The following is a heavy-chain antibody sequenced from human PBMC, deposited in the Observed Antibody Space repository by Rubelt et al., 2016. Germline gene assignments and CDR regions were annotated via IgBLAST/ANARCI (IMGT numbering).Heavy chain of an antibody. J-gene: IGHJ4*02. Sequence: QVQLKQWGAGLLKPSETLSVTCAVYGGSSSGYYWTWIRQPPGKGLEWIGEINHGGSTNHTPSLKSRVTIAVDTSKNQNSQKLGSVTAADTAVYYCVRANYFDYWGQGTLVTVSS. CDR3: VRANYFDY. CDR1: GGSSSGYY. V-gene: IGHV4-34*01. CDR2: INHGGST.